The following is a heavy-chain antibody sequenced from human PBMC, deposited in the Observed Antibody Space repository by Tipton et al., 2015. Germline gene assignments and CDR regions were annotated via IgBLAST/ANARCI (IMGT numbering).Heavy chain of an antibody. J-gene: IGHJ4*02. CDR2: IDYSGTK. CDR3: ARDHSSWWD. D-gene: IGHD2-15*01. V-gene: IGHV4-59*12. Sequence: TLSLTCTVSGGSISSYYWSWIRQPPGKGLEWIGNIDYSGTKNYNPSLKSRVTISLDTSKNEVSLMLNSVTAADTAVYFCARDHSSWWDWGQGTLVTVSS. CDR1: GGSISSYY.